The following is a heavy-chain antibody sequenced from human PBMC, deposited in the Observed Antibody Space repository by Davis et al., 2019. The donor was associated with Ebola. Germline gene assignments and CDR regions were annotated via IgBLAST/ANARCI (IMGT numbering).Heavy chain of an antibody. J-gene: IGHJ6*02. V-gene: IGHV4-34*01. Sequence: MPSETLSLTCAVYGGSSSGYYWSWIRQPPGKGLEWIGEINHSGSTNYNPSLKSRVTISVDTSKNQFSLKLSSVTAADTAVYYCARGSTVTTGYYYYGMDVWGQGTTVTVSS. CDR2: INHSGST. CDR1: GGSSSGYY. D-gene: IGHD4-17*01. CDR3: ARGSTVTTGYYYYGMDV.